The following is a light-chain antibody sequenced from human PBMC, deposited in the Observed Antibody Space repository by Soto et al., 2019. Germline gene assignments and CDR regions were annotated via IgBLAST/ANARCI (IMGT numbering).Light chain of an antibody. Sequence: IQLTQSPSSLSASVGDRVTITCRASQGIQSYVAWYQQKAGKDPKLLIYDASTLQTVVPSRFSGSGSGTDFTLTISGLQPEDVATDYCQQLNTYPRTFGPGTKVDGK. CDR2: DAS. CDR3: QQLNTYPRT. CDR1: QGIQSY. V-gene: IGKV1-9*01. J-gene: IGKJ3*01.